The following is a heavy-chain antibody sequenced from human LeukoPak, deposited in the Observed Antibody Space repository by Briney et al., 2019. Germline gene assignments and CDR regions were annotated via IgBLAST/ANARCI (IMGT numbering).Heavy chain of an antibody. CDR3: ARANHLAVAEDY. V-gene: IGHV3-21*01. CDR1: GFTFSSYS. CDR2: ISSSSSYT. D-gene: IGHD6-19*01. Sequence: GGSLRLSCAAPGFTFSSYSMNWVRQAPGKGLEWVSSISSSSSYTYYADSVKGRFTISRDNAKNSLYLQMNSLRAEDTAVYYCARANHLAVAEDYWGQGTLVTVSS. J-gene: IGHJ4*02.